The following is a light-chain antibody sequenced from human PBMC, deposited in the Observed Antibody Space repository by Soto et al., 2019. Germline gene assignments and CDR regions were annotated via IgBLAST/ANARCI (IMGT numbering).Light chain of an antibody. V-gene: IGLV1-44*01. J-gene: IGLJ3*02. Sequence: QSVLTQPPSASGSPGQRVTISCSGSSSNIGGETVNWYQQVPGTAPKLLIYGKTQRPSGVPDRFSGSKSGTSVSLAISGLQSEDGADYYCAAWDDSLNGWVFGGGTKLTVL. CDR3: AAWDDSLNGWV. CDR2: GKT. CDR1: SSNIGGET.